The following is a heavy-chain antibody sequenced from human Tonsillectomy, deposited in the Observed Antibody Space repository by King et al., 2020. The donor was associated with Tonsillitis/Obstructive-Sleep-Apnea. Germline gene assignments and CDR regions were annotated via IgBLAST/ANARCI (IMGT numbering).Heavy chain of an antibody. Sequence: VQLVESGGGLVQPGGSLRLSCAASGFTFSSYAMSRVRPAPGKGLEWVSGISGSGGSTYYADSVKGRFTISRDNSKNTLYLQMNSLRAEDTAVYYCAKSLGDEWDWFDPWGQGTLVTASS. V-gene: IGHV3-23*04. J-gene: IGHJ5*02. D-gene: IGHD1-26*01. CDR3: AKSLGDEWDWFDP. CDR1: GFTFSSYA. CDR2: ISGSGGST.